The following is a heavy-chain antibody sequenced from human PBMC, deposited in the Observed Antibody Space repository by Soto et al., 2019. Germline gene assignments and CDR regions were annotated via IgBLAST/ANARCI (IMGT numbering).Heavy chain of an antibody. CDR3: ARGGDARYCSSTSCPYLFDY. V-gene: IGHV3-33*01. CDR2: IWYDGSNK. J-gene: IGHJ4*02. D-gene: IGHD2-2*01. Sequence: GGSLRLSCAASGFTFSSYGMHWVRQAPGKGLEWVAVIWYDGSNKYYADSVKGRFTISRDNSKNTLYLQMNSLRAEDTAVYYCARGGDARYCSSTSCPYLFDYWGQGTLVTVSS. CDR1: GFTFSSYG.